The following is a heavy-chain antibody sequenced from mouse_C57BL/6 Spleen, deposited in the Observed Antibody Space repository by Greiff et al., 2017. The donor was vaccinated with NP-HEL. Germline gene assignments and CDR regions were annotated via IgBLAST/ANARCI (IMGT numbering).Heavy chain of an antibody. Sequence: SGAELVRPGASVKMSCKASGYTFTSYNMHWVKQTPTQGLEWIGAIYPGNGDTSYNQKFKGKATLTVDKSSSTAYMQLSSLTSEDSAVYFCARGLRPRYFDVWGTGTTVTVSS. CDR2: IYPGNGDT. CDR3: ARGLRPRYFDV. CDR1: GYTFTSYN. J-gene: IGHJ1*03. D-gene: IGHD1-2*01. V-gene: IGHV1-12*01.